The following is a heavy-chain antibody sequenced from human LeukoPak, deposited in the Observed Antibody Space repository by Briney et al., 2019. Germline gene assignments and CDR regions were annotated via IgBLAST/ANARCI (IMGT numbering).Heavy chain of an antibody. V-gene: IGHV3-64*01. Sequence: GGTLRLSCAASGFTFSIYAMHWVRQAPGKGLEYVSAISSNGGSTYYANSVKGRFTISRDNSKNTLYLQMGSLRAEDMAVYYCATYYYDSSGLTRPYWGQGTLVTVSS. CDR3: ATYYYDSSGLTRPY. D-gene: IGHD3-22*01. CDR2: ISSNGGST. J-gene: IGHJ4*02. CDR1: GFTFSIYA.